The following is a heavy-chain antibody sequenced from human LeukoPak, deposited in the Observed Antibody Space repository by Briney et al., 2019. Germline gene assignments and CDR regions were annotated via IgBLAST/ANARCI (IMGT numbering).Heavy chain of an antibody. V-gene: IGHV4-34*01. Sequence: NPSETLSLTCAVYGGSFSGYYWSWIRQPPGKGLEWIGEINHSGSTNYNPSLKSRVTISVDTSKNQFSLKLSSVTAADTAVYYCAREVVNNYYMDVWGKGTTVTVSS. CDR1: GGSFSGYY. CDR2: INHSGST. J-gene: IGHJ6*03. CDR3: AREVVNNYYMDV. D-gene: IGHD4-23*01.